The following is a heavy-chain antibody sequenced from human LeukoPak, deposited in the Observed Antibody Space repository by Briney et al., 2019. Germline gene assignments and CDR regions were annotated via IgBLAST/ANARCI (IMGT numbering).Heavy chain of an antibody. CDR2: INSGSTYT. V-gene: IGHV3-21*01. Sequence: GGSLRLSCAASGFTFSSYMTDWVRQAPGKELEWVSSINSGSTYTYYTESVKGRFTVSRDNAKNSLFLQMNSLRAEDTAIYYCARSLTTLTYEGYWGQGTLVTVSS. J-gene: IGHJ4*02. CDR3: ARSLTTLTYEGY. D-gene: IGHD1-1*01. CDR1: GFTFSSYM.